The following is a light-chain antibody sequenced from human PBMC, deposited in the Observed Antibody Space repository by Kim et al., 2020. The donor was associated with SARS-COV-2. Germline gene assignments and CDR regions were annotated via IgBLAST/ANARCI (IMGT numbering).Light chain of an antibody. V-gene: IGKV3-20*01. CDR3: QQYDNSRLT. Sequence: EIVLTQSPGILSLSPGERATLSCRASQSLSGTYLAWYQQKSGQAPRLLIHGASNRATGIPDRFSGSGSGTDFTLTISRLEPEDFAVYYCQQYDNSRLTFGGGTKVDIK. CDR2: GAS. CDR1: QSLSGTY. J-gene: IGKJ4*01.